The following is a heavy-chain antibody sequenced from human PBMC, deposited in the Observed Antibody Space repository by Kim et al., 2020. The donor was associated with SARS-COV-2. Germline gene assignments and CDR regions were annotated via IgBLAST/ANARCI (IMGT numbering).Heavy chain of an antibody. Sequence: ASLNVSCKASGYTFTSYDINWVRQATGQGLEWMGWMNPNSGNTGYAQKFQGRVTMTRNTSISTAYMELSSLRSEDTAVYYCARVSEGWFGEPFDGMDVWGQGTTVTVSS. V-gene: IGHV1-8*01. D-gene: IGHD3-10*01. CDR3: ARVSEGWFGEPFDGMDV. CDR1: GYTFTSYD. J-gene: IGHJ6*02. CDR2: MNPNSGNT.